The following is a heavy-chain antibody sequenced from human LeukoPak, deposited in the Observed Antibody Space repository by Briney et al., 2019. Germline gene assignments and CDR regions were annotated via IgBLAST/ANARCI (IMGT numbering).Heavy chain of an antibody. CDR3: AELGITMIGGV. Sequence: GGSLRLSCAASGFTFSSYSMNWVRQAPGKGLEWVSAISGSGGNTYYADSVKGRFTISRDNSKNTLYLQMNSLRAEDTAVYYCAELGITMIGGVWGKGTTVTISS. CDR1: GFTFSSYS. V-gene: IGHV3-23*01. D-gene: IGHD3-10*02. J-gene: IGHJ6*04. CDR2: ISGSGGNT.